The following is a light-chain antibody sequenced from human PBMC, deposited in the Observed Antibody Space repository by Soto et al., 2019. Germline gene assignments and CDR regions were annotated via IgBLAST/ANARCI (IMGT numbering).Light chain of an antibody. CDR1: QSISYR. Sequence: DIQMTQSPSTLSASVGDGFTITVLASQSISYRLAWYQQKPRIAPKLLIYDASNLESGVPSRFSGSGSGTEFTLTISSLQPDDFATYYCQQYNSYSRTFGPGTKVDIK. V-gene: IGKV1-5*01. CDR2: DAS. J-gene: IGKJ3*01. CDR3: QQYNSYSRT.